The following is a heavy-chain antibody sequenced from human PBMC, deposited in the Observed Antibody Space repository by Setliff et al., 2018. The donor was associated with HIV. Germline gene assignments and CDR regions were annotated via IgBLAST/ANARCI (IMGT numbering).Heavy chain of an antibody. D-gene: IGHD3-3*01. Sequence: GASVKVSCKASGYAFTGYYLHWVRQAPGQGLEWMGWINPSDGGAKYAHNFEGRVTMTRDTSVSTAYMELSRLTSDDTAVYYCATVDDVSQIYFDYWGQGTLVTVSS. CDR2: INPSDGGA. CDR1: GYAFTGYY. CDR3: ATVDDVSQIYFDY. V-gene: IGHV1-2*02. J-gene: IGHJ4*02.